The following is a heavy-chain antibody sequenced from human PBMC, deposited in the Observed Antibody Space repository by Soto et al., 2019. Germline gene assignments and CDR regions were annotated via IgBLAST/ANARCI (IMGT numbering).Heavy chain of an antibody. Sequence: HPGGSLRLSCAASGFTFSSYGMHWVRQAPGKGLEWVAVISYDGSNKYYADSVKGRFTISRDNSKNTLYLQMNSLRAEDTAVYYRAKDQTDDFWSGLFDYWGQGTLVTVSS. D-gene: IGHD3-3*01. CDR3: AKDQTDDFWSGLFDY. V-gene: IGHV3-30*18. CDR1: GFTFSSYG. J-gene: IGHJ4*02. CDR2: ISYDGSNK.